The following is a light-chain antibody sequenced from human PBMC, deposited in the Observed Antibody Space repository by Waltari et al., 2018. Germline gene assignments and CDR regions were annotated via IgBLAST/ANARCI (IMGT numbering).Light chain of an antibody. V-gene: IGKV3-15*01. CDR2: GAS. J-gene: IGKJ3*01. CDR1: QSVSHH. Sequence: EKVMTQSPATLSVSPGERATLSCRASQSVSHHLAWYQQRPGQAPRLPIYGASSRAAGVPARFSGSGSGTEFTLSIDSLQSEDFALYFCQQYNSWPFTFGPGTQVDIK. CDR3: QQYNSWPFT.